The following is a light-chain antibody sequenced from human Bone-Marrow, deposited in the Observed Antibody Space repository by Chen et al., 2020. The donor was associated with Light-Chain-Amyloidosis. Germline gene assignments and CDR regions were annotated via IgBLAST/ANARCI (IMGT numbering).Light chain of an antibody. CDR1: SSDGGGYNF. J-gene: IGLJ1*01. V-gene: IGLV2-14*03. CDR3: TSYTSSHTYV. CDR2: DVN. Sequence: QSALTQPASVSGSPGQSIIISCTGTSSDGGGYNFVSWYQQHPGKAPKLMIFDVNNRPSGVSNRFSGSKSDNTASLTISGLQPEDEADYYCTSYTSSHTYVFGTGTEVTVL.